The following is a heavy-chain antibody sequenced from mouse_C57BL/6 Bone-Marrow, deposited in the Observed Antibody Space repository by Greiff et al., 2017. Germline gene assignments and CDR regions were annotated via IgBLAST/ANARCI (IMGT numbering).Heavy chain of an antibody. D-gene: IGHD2-5*01. Sequence: DVMLVESGGGLVKPGGSLKLSCAASGFTFSSYAMSWVRQTPEKRLEWVATISDGGSYTYYPDNVKGRFTISRDNAKNNLYLQRSHLKSEDTAMYYCARKIYYSNSYFDYWGQCTTLTVSS. CDR2: ISDGGSYT. J-gene: IGHJ2*01. CDR3: ARKIYYSNSYFDY. CDR1: GFTFSSYA. V-gene: IGHV5-4*03.